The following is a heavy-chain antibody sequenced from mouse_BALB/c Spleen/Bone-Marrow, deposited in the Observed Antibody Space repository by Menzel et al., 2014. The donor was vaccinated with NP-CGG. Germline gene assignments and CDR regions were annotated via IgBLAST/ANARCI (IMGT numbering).Heavy chain of an antibody. Sequence: VKLVESGAELVKPGASVKLSCKASGYTFTSYWMYWVIRRPGQGLEWIGEINPRSGRTNYNEKFKSRATLTVDKSSSTAYMQLSSLTSEDSAVYYCARGLYGAMDYWGQGTSVTVSS. J-gene: IGHJ4*01. CDR1: GYTFTSYW. D-gene: IGHD1-1*01. CDR2: INPRSGRT. V-gene: IGHV1S81*02. CDR3: ARGLYGAMDY.